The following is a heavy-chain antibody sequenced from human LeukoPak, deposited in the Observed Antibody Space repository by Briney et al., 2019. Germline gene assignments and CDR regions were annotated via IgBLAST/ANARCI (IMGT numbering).Heavy chain of an antibody. CDR3: ARDRYCSGGSCYSLDY. D-gene: IGHD2-15*01. CDR2: ISGSGDII. Sequence: GGSLRLSCAASGFTFSSYAMTWVRQAPGKGLEWGSTISGSGDIIYYADSVKGRFTISRDNPKNTLYLQMNSLRAEDTAVYYCARDRYCSGGSCYSLDYWGQGTLVTVSS. J-gene: IGHJ4*02. V-gene: IGHV3-23*01. CDR1: GFTFSSYA.